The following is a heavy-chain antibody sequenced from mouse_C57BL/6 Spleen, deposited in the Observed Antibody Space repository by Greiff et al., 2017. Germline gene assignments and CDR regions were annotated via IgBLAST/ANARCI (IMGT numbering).Heavy chain of an antibody. CDR3: TRYGSSYVEDFDY. V-gene: IGHV1-69*01. CDR2: IDPSDSYT. D-gene: IGHD1-1*01. Sequence: QVQLQQPGAELVLPGASVKLSCKASGYTFTSYWMHWVKQRPGQGLEWIGEIDPSDSYTNYNQKFKGKSTLTVDKSSSTAYMQLSSLTSEDSAVYYCTRYGSSYVEDFDYWGQGTTLTVSS. CDR1: GYTFTSYW. J-gene: IGHJ2*01.